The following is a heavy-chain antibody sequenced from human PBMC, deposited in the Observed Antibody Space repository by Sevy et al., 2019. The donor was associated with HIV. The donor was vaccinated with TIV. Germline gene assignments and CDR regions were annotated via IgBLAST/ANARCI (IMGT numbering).Heavy chain of an antibody. CDR2: INQDGSEM. V-gene: IGHV3-7*01. J-gene: IGHJ4*02. CDR1: GFSFTDFC. CDR3: ARRYFDL. Sequence: GGSLRLSCKASGFSFTDFCMQWVRQVPGKGPEWVANINQDGSEMYYVDSVKGRFTISRDNAESALYLQMHGLRAEDAATYFCARRYFDLWGQGTVVTVSS.